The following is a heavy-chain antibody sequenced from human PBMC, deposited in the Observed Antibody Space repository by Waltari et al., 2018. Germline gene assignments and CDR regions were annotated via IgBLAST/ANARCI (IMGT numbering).Heavy chain of an antibody. CDR3: ARGKEHSGRGSDEWELLGWYCDY. CDR1: GFTFSSYW. Sequence: EVQLVESGGGLVQPGGSLRLSCAASGFTFSSYWMSWVRQAPGKGLEWVANIKQDGSEKHTGDSVRGRCTISRDNANNPLYRQMNRLRAEDTAVYYCARGKEHSGRGSDEWELLGWYCDYWGQGTLVTVSS. V-gene: IGHV3-7*04. J-gene: IGHJ4*02. D-gene: IGHD1-26*01. CDR2: IKQDGSEK.